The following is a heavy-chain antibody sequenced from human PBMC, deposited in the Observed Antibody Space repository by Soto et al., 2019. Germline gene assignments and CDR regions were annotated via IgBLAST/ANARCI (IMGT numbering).Heavy chain of an antibody. J-gene: IGHJ4*02. Sequence: GVSLRLSCAASGFTFSSYAMSWVRQAPGKWLEWVSAISGSGGSTYYADSVKGRFTISRDNSKNTLYLQMNSLRAEDTAVYYCAKDKVGEGGFFPGSAVAGTLDYWGQGTLVTVSS. V-gene: IGHV3-23*01. D-gene: IGHD6-19*01. CDR3: AKDKVGEGGFFPGSAVAGTLDY. CDR1: GFTFSSYA. CDR2: ISGSGGST.